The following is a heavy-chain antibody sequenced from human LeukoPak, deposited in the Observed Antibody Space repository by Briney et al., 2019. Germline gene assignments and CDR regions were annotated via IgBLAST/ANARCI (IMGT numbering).Heavy chain of an antibody. CDR2: IYYSGST. J-gene: IGHJ5*02. D-gene: IGHD1-26*01. Sequence: SETLSLTCSVSGDSISGSSYYWGWIRQPPGKGLEWIGSIYYSGSTYYNPSLKSRVTISVDTSKNQFSLKLSSVTAADTAVYYCARDESGSYLSWFDPWGQGTPVTVSS. CDR3: ARDESGSYLSWFDP. V-gene: IGHV4-39*07. CDR1: GDSISGSSYY.